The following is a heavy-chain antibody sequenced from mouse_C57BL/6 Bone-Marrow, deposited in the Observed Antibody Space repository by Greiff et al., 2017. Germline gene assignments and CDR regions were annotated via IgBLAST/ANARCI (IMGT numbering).Heavy chain of an antibody. CDR1: GFTFSDYG. CDR2: ISNLAYSI. CDR3: ARDYSYAMDY. Sequence: EVKVVESGGGLVQPGGSLKLSCAASGFTFSDYGMAWVRQAPRKGPEWVAFISNLAYSIYYADTVTGRFTISRENAKNTLYLEMSSLRSEDTAMYYCARDYSYAMDYWGQGTSVTVSS. D-gene: IGHD2-13*01. V-gene: IGHV5-15*01. J-gene: IGHJ4*01.